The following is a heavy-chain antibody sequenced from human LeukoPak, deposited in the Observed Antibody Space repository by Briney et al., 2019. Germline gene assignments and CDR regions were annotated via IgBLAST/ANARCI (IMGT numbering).Heavy chain of an antibody. J-gene: IGHJ5*02. V-gene: IGHV4-34*01. CDR1: GGSFSGYY. Sequence: PSETLSLTCAVYGGSFSGYYWSWIRQPPGKGLEWIGEINHSGSTNYNSSLKSRVTISVDKSKNQFSLKLSSVTAADTAMYYCARGGTTVAGTFWFDPWGQGTLVTVSS. CDR2: INHSGST. D-gene: IGHD6-19*01. CDR3: ARGGTTVAGTFWFDP.